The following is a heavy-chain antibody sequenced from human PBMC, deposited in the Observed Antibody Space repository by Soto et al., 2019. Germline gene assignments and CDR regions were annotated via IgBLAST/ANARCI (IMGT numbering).Heavy chain of an antibody. CDR1: GGTFSSDA. J-gene: IGHJ5*02. CDR2: IIPIFGTA. D-gene: IGHD6-13*01. Sequence: GASMKVSIKASGGTFSSDAISWVRQAPGQGLEWMGGIIPIFGTANYAQKFQGRVTITADESTSTAYMELSSLRSEDTAVYYCARVGVGQQLVLRGFDPWGQGTLVTGSS. CDR3: ARVGVGQQLVLRGFDP. V-gene: IGHV1-69*13.